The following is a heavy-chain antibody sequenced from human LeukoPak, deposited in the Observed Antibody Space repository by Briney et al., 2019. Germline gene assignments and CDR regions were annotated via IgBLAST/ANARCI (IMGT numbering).Heavy chain of an antibody. D-gene: IGHD3-10*01. J-gene: IGHJ5*02. CDR1: GGSISSSSYY. Sequence: SETLSLTCTVSGGSISSSSYYWGWIRQPPGKGLEWIGSTYYSGSTYYNPSLKSRVTISVDTSKNQFSLKLSSVTAADTAVYYCASVLHYYGSGSYPPWGQGTLVTVSS. CDR2: TYYSGST. V-gene: IGHV4-39*01. CDR3: ASVLHYYGSGSYPP.